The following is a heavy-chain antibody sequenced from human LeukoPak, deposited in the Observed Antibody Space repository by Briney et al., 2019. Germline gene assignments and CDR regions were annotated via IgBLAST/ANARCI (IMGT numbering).Heavy chain of an antibody. J-gene: IGHJ4*02. CDR2: ISGRSTDT. V-gene: IGHV3-11*06. CDR3: ARESAGSCIGAGCDPDDFDY. CDR1: GFTFSDYY. Sequence: PGGSLRLSRAASGFTFSDYYMTSVRRAPGKGLEWISHISGRSTDTNYAHYVKGRFTISRDNAKNSLYLQMNSLRVEDAAGYYCARESAGSCIGAGCDPDDFDYWGQGTLVTVSS. D-gene: IGHD2-15*01.